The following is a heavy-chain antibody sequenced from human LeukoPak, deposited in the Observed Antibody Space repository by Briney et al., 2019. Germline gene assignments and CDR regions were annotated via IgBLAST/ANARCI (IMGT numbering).Heavy chain of an antibody. CDR2: IYSGGST. Sequence: GGSLRLSCAASGFTVSSNYMSWVRQAPGKGLEWVSVIYSGGSTYYADSVKGRFTISRDNSKNTLYLQMNSLRAEDTAVYYCARTYYDILTGRTGAFDIWGQGTMVTVSS. J-gene: IGHJ3*02. CDR3: ARTYYDILTGRTGAFDI. D-gene: IGHD3-9*01. CDR1: GFTVSSNY. V-gene: IGHV3-53*01.